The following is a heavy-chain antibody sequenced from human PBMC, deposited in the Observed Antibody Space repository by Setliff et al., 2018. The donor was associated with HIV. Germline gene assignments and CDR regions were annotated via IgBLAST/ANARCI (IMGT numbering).Heavy chain of an antibody. V-gene: IGHV3-30*03. Sequence: SCVASGFSFSNYGMHWVRQAPGKGREWVAVMLYDGSDRYYADSVKGRFTISRDNAEYSLHLRMNSLRAEDTAVYYCARARLRNYYYYMDVWAKGTTVTVSS. J-gene: IGHJ6*03. CDR3: ARARLRNYYYYMDV. CDR2: MLYDGSDR. CDR1: GFSFSNYG. D-gene: IGHD5-12*01.